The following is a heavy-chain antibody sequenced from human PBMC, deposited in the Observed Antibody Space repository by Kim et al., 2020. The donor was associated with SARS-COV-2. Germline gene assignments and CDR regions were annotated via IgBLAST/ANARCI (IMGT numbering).Heavy chain of an antibody. Sequence: SETLSLTCTVSGGSISSYYWSWIRQPPGKGLEWIGYIYYSGSTNYNPSLKSRVTISVDTSKNQFSLKLSSVTAADTAVYYCARHGTNGGYDVWSEYNGDYMDVWGKGTTVTVSS. CDR3: ARHGTNGGYDVWSEYNGDYMDV. CDR2: IYYSGST. D-gene: IGHD3-3*01. J-gene: IGHJ6*03. CDR1: GGSISSYY. V-gene: IGHV4-59*08.